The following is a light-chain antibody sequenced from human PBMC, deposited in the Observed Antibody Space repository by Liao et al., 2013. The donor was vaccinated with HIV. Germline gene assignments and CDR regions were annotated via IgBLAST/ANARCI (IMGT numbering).Light chain of an antibody. V-gene: IGLV3-21*04. CDR1: NIGRRS. CDR3: QVWDSSSDHV. Sequence: SYELTQPPSVSVAPGKTARITCGGDNIGRRSVHWYQQKPGQAPVLVIYDDSDRPSGIPERFSGSNSGNTATLTISRVEAGDEADYSCQVWDSSSDHVFGSGTKVTVL. CDR2: DDS. J-gene: IGLJ1*01.